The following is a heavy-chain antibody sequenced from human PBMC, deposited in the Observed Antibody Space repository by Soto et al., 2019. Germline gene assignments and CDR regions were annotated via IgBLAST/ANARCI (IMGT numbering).Heavy chain of an antibody. D-gene: IGHD1-1*01. V-gene: IGHV3-15*01. Sequence: GGSLRLSCAASGFTFSSYGMHWVRQAPGKGLEWVGGFKSKSDGGKTDYAAPVKGRFTISRDDSKNMLYLRMNSLKTEDTAVYYCAAGVGRTDHDYWGQGTLVTVSS. CDR3: AAGVGRTDHDY. CDR2: FKSKSDGGKT. CDR1: GFTFSSYG. J-gene: IGHJ4*02.